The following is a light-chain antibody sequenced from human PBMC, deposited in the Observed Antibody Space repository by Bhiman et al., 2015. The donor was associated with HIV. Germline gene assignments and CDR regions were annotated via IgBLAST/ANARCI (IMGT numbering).Light chain of an antibody. CDR2: END. Sequence: QSVLTQPPSASGTPGQRVTISCSGSSSNIGSNAVHWFRQLPGTTPKFVIHENDQRPSGVPDRFSGSKSGTSASLAITGLQAEDEADYYCQSYDSSLSGSVFGGGTKLTVL. CDR1: SSNIGSNA. J-gene: IGLJ2*01. CDR3: QSYDSSLSGSV. V-gene: IGLV1-44*01.